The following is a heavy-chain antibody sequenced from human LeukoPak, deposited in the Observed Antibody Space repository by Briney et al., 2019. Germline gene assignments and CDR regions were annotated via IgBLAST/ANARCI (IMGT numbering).Heavy chain of an antibody. CDR3: ARDDCSSISCYHNWFDP. Sequence: GGSLRLSCAASGFTFSSYSMNWVRQAPGKGLELVANIKQDGSEKYYVDSVKGRFTISRDNAKNSLYLQMNSLRAEDTAVYYCARDDCSSISCYHNWFDPWGQGTLVTVSS. CDR1: GFTFSSYS. CDR2: IKQDGSEK. D-gene: IGHD2-2*01. J-gene: IGHJ5*02. V-gene: IGHV3-7*01.